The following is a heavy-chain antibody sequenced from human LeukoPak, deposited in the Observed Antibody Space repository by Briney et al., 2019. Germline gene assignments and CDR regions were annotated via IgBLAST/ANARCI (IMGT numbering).Heavy chain of an antibody. CDR1: GFSFNDAW. J-gene: IGHJ4*02. CDR2: IKRRSDGGTP. V-gene: IGHV3-15*07. CDR3: TTDTRRIDTFA. D-gene: IGHD2-2*01. Sequence: GGSLRLSCAASGFSFNDAWMNWVRQAPGKGLEWVGRIKRRSDGGTPDYAAPVQGRFTISRDESKNTLYLQMNSLKAGDTAVYYCTTDTRRIDTFAWGQGTLVTVAA.